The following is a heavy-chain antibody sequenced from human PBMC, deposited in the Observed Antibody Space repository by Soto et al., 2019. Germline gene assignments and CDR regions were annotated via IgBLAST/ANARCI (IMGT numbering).Heavy chain of an antibody. CDR1: GDTFTNYD. Sequence: HVQLVQSGAEVKKPGASVTVSCKASGDTFTNYDINWFRQAAGQGLEWMGWMSPNSGDTGDAQNFQGRVTMTRTTAISTAYMELSSLTPEDTAVYYCAQTPPIWGEFYYWGQGTLVTVSS. J-gene: IGHJ4*02. CDR2: MSPNSGDT. D-gene: IGHD3-16*01. CDR3: AQTPPIWGEFYY. V-gene: IGHV1-8*01.